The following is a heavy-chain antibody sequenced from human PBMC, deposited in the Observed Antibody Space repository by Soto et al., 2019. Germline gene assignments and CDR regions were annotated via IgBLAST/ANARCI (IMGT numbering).Heavy chain of an antibody. CDR2: ISTYNGNT. D-gene: IGHD3-22*01. Sequence: QVQLVQSGAEVTKPGASVKVSCKASGYTFITYGVSWVRQAPGQGLDWLGWISTYNGNTRYAERLQGRVTMTTDTTTNTAYMELRNLRSDDTAVYYCARGPTDYYDNSANYFLDYLGQGTLVTVSS. J-gene: IGHJ4*02. V-gene: IGHV1-18*01. CDR3: ARGPTDYYDNSANYFLDY. CDR1: GYTFITYG.